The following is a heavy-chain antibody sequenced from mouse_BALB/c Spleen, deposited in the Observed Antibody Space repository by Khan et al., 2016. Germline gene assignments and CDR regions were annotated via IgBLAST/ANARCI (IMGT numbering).Heavy chain of an antibody. CDR2: ISDGGSYT. Sequence: EVELVESGGGLVKPGGSLKLSCAASGFTFSDYYMYWVRQTPDKRLEWVATISDGGSYTYYPDSVTGRFTISRDNAKNNLYLQMSSLKSEDTAMYYCAREGLRRGFAYWGQGTLVTVSA. CDR3: AREGLRRGFAY. J-gene: IGHJ3*01. V-gene: IGHV5-4*02. CDR1: GFTFSDYY. D-gene: IGHD2-4*01.